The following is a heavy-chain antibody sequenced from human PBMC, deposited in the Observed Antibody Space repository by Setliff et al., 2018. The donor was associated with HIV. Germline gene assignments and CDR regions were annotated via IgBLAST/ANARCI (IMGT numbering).Heavy chain of an antibody. J-gene: IGHJ6*02. CDR3: ARLGSGWSDSYYYAMDI. D-gene: IGHD6-19*01. Sequence: ASVKVSCKASGYTFTNFGIGWVRQAPGQGLEWMGWISAYNGNTDYAQKLQGRVTMTRDTSISTAYMELSSLRSEDTAVYYCARLGSGWSDSYYYAMDIWGQGTTVTVSS. CDR2: ISAYNGNT. V-gene: IGHV1-18*01. CDR1: GYTFTNFG.